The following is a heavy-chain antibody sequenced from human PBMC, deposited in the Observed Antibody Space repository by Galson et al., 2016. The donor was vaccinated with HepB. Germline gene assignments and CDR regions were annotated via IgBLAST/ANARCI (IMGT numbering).Heavy chain of an antibody. V-gene: IGHV1-2*04. Sequence: SCKASGYTFPNNYIHWVRQAPGQGLEWMGWNNPKNGGTNYAQKFQGWVTMTRETSISTAYMELSRLKPDDTAVYFCARVKTHYDFWSGQGGINYVMEVWGQGTTVTVAS. CDR1: GYTFPNNY. D-gene: IGHD3-3*01. J-gene: IGHJ6*02. CDR2: NNPKNGGT. CDR3: ARVKTHYDFWSGQGGINYVMEV.